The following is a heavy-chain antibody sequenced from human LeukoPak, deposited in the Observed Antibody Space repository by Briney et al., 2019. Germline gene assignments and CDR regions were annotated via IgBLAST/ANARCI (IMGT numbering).Heavy chain of an antibody. CDR1: GGSIRSSPYY. V-gene: IGHV4-39*01. CDR3: TRQGVVVSSTQADY. J-gene: IGHJ4*01. D-gene: IGHD2-15*01. CDR2: IFYSGSA. Sequence: SETLSLTCTVSGGSIRSSPYYWGWLRQPPGKGLEWIGNIFYSGSAYYNPSLKSRVTISVDTSQNQLSLKVRSVTATDTAVYYCTRQGVVVSSTQADYWGHGTLVTVSS.